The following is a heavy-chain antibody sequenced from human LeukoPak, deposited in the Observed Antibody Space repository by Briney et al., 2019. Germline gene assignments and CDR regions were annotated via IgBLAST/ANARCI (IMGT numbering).Heavy chain of an antibody. CDR3: SPGPKAVAVS. D-gene: IGHD6-19*01. CDR1: GGSFSGYY. J-gene: IGHJ5*02. CDR2: INHSGST. V-gene: IGHV4-34*01. Sequence: SETLSLTCAVYGGSFSGYYWSWIRQPPGKGLAWIGEINHSGSTNYNPSLKSQVTISVDTAKNQFSLKLGSVTAAGAAVYYWSPGPKAVAVSWGQGTLGTVSS.